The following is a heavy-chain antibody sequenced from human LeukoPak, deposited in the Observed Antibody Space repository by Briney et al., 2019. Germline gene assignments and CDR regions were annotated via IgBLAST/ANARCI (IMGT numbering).Heavy chain of an antibody. Sequence: SETLSLTCAVYGGSFSGYYWSWIRQPPGKGLEWIGEINHSGSTNHNPSLKSRVTISVDTSKNQFSLKLSSVTAADTAVYYCARLGAYDYVWGSYRHPGRLDYWGQGTLVTVSS. V-gene: IGHV4-34*01. CDR2: INHSGST. J-gene: IGHJ4*02. D-gene: IGHD3-16*02. CDR1: GGSFSGYY. CDR3: ARLGAYDYVWGSYRHPGRLDY.